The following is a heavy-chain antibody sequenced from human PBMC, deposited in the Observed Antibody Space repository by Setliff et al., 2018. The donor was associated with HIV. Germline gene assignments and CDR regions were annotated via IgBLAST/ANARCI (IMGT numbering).Heavy chain of an antibody. V-gene: IGHV1-8*03. J-gene: IGHJ6*03. CDR1: GYTFTSYD. CDR3: ARGRKYLTTVTTSYFHYMDV. D-gene: IGHD4-4*01. Sequence: ASVKVSCKASGYTFTSYDINWVRQATGQGLEWMGWMNPNSGNTGYAQKFQGRVTITRDTSISTAYMELSSLRSEDTAVYYCARGRKYLTTVTTSYFHYMDVWGKGTTVTVS. CDR2: MNPNSGNT.